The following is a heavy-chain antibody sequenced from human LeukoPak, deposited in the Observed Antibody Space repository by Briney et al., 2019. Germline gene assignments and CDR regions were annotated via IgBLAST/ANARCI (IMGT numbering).Heavy chain of an antibody. CDR1: GFTFSSFG. Sequence: GGSLRLSCAASGFTFSSFGMHWVRQAPGQGLEWVAFILYDGTKKYYADSVKGRFTISRDNSKNTLYLQMNSLRAEDTAVYYCAKDPLRARPSEYFQHWGQGTLVTVSS. V-gene: IGHV3-30*02. D-gene: IGHD6-6*01. J-gene: IGHJ1*01. CDR2: ILYDGTKK. CDR3: AKDPLRARPSEYFQH.